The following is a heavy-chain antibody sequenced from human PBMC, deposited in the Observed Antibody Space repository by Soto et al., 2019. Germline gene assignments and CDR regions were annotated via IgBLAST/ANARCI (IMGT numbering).Heavy chain of an antibody. Sequence: QVQLVQSGAEVKKPGASVKVSCKASGYTFTKYGTTWVRQAPGHGLEWLGWISGYNGNTHFAQRLQGRVNMTADTSTSTAYMEVTSLRPDDTAIYYCARVAALIPIFHGLDAWGQGTTVTVSS. CDR2: ISGYNGNT. CDR1: GYTFTKYG. J-gene: IGHJ6*02. D-gene: IGHD3-3*01. V-gene: IGHV1-18*01. CDR3: ARVAALIPIFHGLDA.